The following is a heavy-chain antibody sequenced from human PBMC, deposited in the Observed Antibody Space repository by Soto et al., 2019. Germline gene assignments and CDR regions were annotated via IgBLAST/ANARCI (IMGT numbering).Heavy chain of an antibody. CDR1: GGSFSGYY. CDR2: INHSGST. V-gene: IGHV4-34*01. CDR3: ARGGRVRGPPRY. Sequence: QVQLQQWGAGLLKPSETLSLTCAVYGGSFSGYYWSWIRQPPGKGLAWIGEINHSGSTNYNPSLKRRVTISVDTSKNQSALKLSAVTAADTAVYYCARGGRVRGPPRYWGQGTLVTVSS. J-gene: IGHJ4*02. D-gene: IGHD3-10*01.